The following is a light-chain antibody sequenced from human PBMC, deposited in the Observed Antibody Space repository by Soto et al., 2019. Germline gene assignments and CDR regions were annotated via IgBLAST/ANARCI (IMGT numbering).Light chain of an antibody. CDR2: AAS. Sequence: EIVFTQSPGTLALSPVEISTLSFRAIQSVGSSYLAWYQQKPGQAPRLLIYAASSRATGIPDRFSGSGSGTDFSLTISRLEPEDFAVYYCQQYGSSPITFGQGTRLEIK. CDR3: QQYGSSPIT. CDR1: QSVGSSY. J-gene: IGKJ5*01. V-gene: IGKV3-20*01.